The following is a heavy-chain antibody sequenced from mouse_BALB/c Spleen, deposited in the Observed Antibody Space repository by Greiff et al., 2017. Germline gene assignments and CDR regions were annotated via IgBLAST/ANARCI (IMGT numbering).Heavy chain of an antibody. CDR2: INPSNGRT. J-gene: IGHJ4*01. CDR3: ARSPYYGITRAMDY. V-gene: IGHV1S81*02. CDR1: GYTFTSYW. D-gene: IGHD2-10*01. Sequence: VQLQQPGAELVKPGASVKLSCKASGYTFTSYWMHWVKQRPGQGLEWIGEINPSNGRTNYNEKFKSKATLTVDKSSSTAYMQLSSLTSEDSAVYYCARSPYYGITRAMDYWGQGTSVTVSS.